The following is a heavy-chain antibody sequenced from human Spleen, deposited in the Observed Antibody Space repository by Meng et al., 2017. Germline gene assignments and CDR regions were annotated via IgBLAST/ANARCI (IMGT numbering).Heavy chain of an antibody. J-gene: IGHJ4*02. CDR3: ARDEDISAGGKLFGDY. CDR2: INTYNGNT. CDR1: GYTFIGYY. Sequence: ASVKVSCKASGYTFIGYYMHWVRQAPGQGLEWLGWINTYNGNTDYAQKFQGRITMTTDTFKSTAYMELSGLRSDDTARYYCARDEDISAGGKLFGDYWGQGTLVTVSS. V-gene: IGHV1/OR15-2*01. D-gene: IGHD6-13*01.